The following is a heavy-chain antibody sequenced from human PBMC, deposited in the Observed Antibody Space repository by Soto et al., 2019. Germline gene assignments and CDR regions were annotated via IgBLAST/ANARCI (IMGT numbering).Heavy chain of an antibody. J-gene: IGHJ4*02. CDR2: IKQDGSEN. CDR1: GFTFSSYW. V-gene: IGHV3-7*01. CDR3: SSHYDPNDY. D-gene: IGHD3-3*01. Sequence: GGSLRLSCAASGFTFSSYWMSWVRQAPGKGLEWVANIKQDGSENYYVVSVKGRFTISRDNAKNSLYLQMNSLRAEDTAVYYCSSHYDPNDYWGQGTLVTVSS.